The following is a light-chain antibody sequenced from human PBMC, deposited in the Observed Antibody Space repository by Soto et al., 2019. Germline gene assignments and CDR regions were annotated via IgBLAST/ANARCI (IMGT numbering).Light chain of an antibody. V-gene: IGLV2-14*01. J-gene: IGLJ1*01. CDR1: SSDVGGYNY. CDR2: DVS. CDR3: RSYTSSSTLVYV. Sequence: QSALTQPASVSGSPGQSITISCTGTSSDVGGYNYVSWYQQHPGKAPKLMIYDVSNRPSGVSNRFSGSKSGNTASLTISGLQAEDEADYYCRSYTSSSTLVYVFGTGTTLTVL.